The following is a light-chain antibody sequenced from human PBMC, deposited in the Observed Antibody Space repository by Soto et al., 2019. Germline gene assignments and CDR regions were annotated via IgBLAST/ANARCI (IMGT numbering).Light chain of an antibody. V-gene: IGLV2-14*03. CDR3: SSFTSSSTLV. CDR2: DVS. Sequence: LTQPASVSGSPGQSITISCTGTSSDVGDYNYVSWYQQHPGKAPKLMIYDVSNRPSGVSNRFSGSKSGNTASLTISGLQAEDEADYYCSSFTSSSTLVFGTGTKVTVL. J-gene: IGLJ1*01. CDR1: SSDVGDYNY.